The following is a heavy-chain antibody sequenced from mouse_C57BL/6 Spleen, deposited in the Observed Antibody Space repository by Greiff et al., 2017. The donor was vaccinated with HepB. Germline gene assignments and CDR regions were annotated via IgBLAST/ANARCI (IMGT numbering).Heavy chain of an antibody. Sequence: QVQLQQPGAELVKPGASVKMSCKASGYTFTSYWITWVKQRPGQGLEWIGDIYPGSGSTNYNEKFKSKATLTVDTSSSTAYMQLSSLTSEDSAVYYCAREDYYGSSRFAYWGQGTLVTVSA. V-gene: IGHV1-55*01. D-gene: IGHD1-1*01. CDR3: AREDYYGSSRFAY. CDR2: IYPGSGST. CDR1: GYTFTSYW. J-gene: IGHJ3*01.